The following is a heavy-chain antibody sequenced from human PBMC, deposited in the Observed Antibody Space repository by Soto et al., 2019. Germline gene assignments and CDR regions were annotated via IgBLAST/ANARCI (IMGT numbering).Heavy chain of an antibody. CDR2: ISVSGGST. V-gene: IGHV3-23*01. CDR3: AKDMWIQLWLDGMDV. D-gene: IGHD5-18*01. CDR1: GFPFSTYA. J-gene: IGHJ6*02. Sequence: GGSLSPPCQASGFPFSTYAMSGVARAQGRGPEWVSAISVSGGSTYYADSVKGRFTISRDNSKNTLYLQMNSLRAEDTAVYYCAKDMWIQLWLDGMDVWGQGTTVTVSS.